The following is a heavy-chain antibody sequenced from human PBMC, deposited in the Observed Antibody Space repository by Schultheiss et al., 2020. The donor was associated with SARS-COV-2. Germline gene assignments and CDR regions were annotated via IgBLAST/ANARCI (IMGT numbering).Heavy chain of an antibody. J-gene: IGHJ4*02. D-gene: IGHD6-13*01. Sequence: GGSLRLSCAASAFTVRSNSMSSVRLVAGMGLQWVSNADSVKGRLSISRDNSKNTLYLQMNSLRAEDTAVYYCARDPGTDSSSWPCFDYWGQGTLVTVSS. CDR3: ARDPGTDSSSWPCFDY. CDR1: AFTVRSNS. V-gene: IGHV3-66*03.